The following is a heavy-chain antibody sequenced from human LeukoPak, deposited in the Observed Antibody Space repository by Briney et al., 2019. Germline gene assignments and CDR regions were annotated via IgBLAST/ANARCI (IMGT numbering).Heavy chain of an antibody. J-gene: IGHJ4*02. CDR1: GFTFDDYG. Sequence: PGGSLRLSCAASGFTFDDYGMSWVRQAPGKGLVWVSRINSDGSSTSYADSVKGRFTISRDNAKNTLYLQMNSLRAEDTAVYYCARDDYGDSFDYWGQGTLVTVSS. CDR3: ARDDYGDSFDY. V-gene: IGHV3-74*01. D-gene: IGHD4-17*01. CDR2: INSDGSST.